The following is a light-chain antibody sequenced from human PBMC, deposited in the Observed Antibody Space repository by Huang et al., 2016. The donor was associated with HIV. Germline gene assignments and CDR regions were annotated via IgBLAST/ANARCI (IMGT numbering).Light chain of an antibody. CDR2: EGS. CDR1: QTIGTY. J-gene: IGKJ4*01. CDR3: QQRRSWPLT. Sequence: EVVLTQSPPTLSLFPGETATLSCRASQTIGTYVAWYQQRPCQGPRLLIYEGSNRAAGVPARISGAGSGTTFTLSISGLESEDFGVYYCQQRRSWPLTFGGGTKVEV. V-gene: IGKV3-11*01.